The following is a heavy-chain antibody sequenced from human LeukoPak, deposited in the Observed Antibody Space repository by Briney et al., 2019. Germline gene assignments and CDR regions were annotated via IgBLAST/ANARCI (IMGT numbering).Heavy chain of an antibody. V-gene: IGHV3-7*01. CDR2: INQDGDET. CDR1: GFMFSSYW. Sequence: PGGSLRLSCAASGFMFSSYWMTWVRQAPGKGLEWVANINQDGDETHYVDSLEGRFIVSRDNAKNSLYLQMNSLRVEDTAMYFCGRVSAHDSSGYCVWGQGTLVTVSS. D-gene: IGHD3-22*01. CDR3: GRVSAHDSSGYCV. J-gene: IGHJ4*02.